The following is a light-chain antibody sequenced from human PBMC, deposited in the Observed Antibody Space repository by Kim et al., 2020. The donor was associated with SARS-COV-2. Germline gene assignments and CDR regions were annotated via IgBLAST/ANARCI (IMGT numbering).Light chain of an antibody. J-gene: IGKJ2*01. CDR2: AAS. Sequence: ASVGERVVITSGAGDGIRNDPACFQQKPERAPKLLIYAASTRHSGVPSRFSGSASGSEFTLTISSLQADDFATYYCLQAYNYPYTFGQGTKLEI. CDR1: DGIRND. CDR3: LQAYNYPYT. V-gene: IGKV1-6*01.